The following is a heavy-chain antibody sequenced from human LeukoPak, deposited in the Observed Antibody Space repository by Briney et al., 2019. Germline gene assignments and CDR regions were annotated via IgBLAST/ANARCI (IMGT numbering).Heavy chain of an antibody. CDR3: ARHDSFIPY. CDR2: ISDSGRAT. J-gene: IGHJ4*02. V-gene: IGHV3-23*01. Sequence: GGPLRLSCAASGFTFSDYAISWVRQAPGKGLEWVSGISDSGRATYYADSVKGRYTISRDNSKNTVSLQMNSLTAEDTAVYFCARHDSFIPYWGQGTPVTVSP. CDR1: GFTFSDYA. D-gene: IGHD5-18*01.